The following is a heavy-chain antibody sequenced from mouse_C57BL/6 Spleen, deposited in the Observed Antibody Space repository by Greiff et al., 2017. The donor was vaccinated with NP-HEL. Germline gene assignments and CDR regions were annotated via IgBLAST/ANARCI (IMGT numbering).Heavy chain of an antibody. Sequence: QVQLQQPGTELVKPGASVKLSCKASGYTFTSYWMHWVKQRPGQGLEWIGNINPSNGGTNYNEKFKSKATLPVDKSSSTAYMQLSSLTSEDSAVYYCARSGGRGLYYYAMDYWGQGTSVTVAS. V-gene: IGHV1-53*01. CDR2: INPSNGGT. J-gene: IGHJ4*01. CDR3: ARSGGRGLYYYAMDY. D-gene: IGHD2-2*01. CDR1: GYTFTSYW.